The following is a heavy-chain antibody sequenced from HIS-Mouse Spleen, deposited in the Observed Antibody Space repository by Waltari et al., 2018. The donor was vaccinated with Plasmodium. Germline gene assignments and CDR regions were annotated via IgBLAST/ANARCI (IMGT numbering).Heavy chain of an antibody. J-gene: IGHJ3*02. V-gene: IGHV1-69*04. Sequence: QVQLVQSGAEVKKPGSSVKVSCKAYGATFSSSAISWVRQAPGQGLEWMGRISPIHGRANNAQKCQGRVTITADKSTSTAYMELSSLRSVDTAVYYCAGGRHIVVVTAHDAFDIWGQGTMVTVAS. D-gene: IGHD2-21*02. CDR1: GATFSSSA. CDR2: ISPIHGRA. CDR3: AGGRHIVVVTAHDAFDI.